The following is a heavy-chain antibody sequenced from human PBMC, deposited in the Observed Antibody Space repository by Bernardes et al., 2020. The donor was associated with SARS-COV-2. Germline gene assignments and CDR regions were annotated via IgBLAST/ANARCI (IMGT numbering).Heavy chain of an antibody. CDR1: GGSISSYY. V-gene: IGHV4-59*01. Sequence: SETLSLTCTVSGGSISSYYWSWIRQPPGKGLEWIGYIYYSGSTNYNPSLKSRVTISVDTSKNQFSLKLSSVTAADTAVYYCARVRAWFDPWGQGTLVTVSA. J-gene: IGHJ5*02. D-gene: IGHD3-10*01. CDR2: IYYSGST. CDR3: ARVRAWFDP.